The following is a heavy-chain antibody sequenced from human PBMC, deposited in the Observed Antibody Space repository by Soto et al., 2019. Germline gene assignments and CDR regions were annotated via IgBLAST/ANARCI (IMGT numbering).Heavy chain of an antibody. D-gene: IGHD2-2*01. CDR3: ARSHTSSFDY. Sequence: EVQLVESGGGLVKPGGSLRLSCAASGFTFSTYSMNWVRQAPGNGLEWVSSISSSSTYIYYADSLKGRFTISRDNAKNSLYLQMNSLRAEDTAVYYCARSHTSSFDYWGQGTLVTVSS. V-gene: IGHV3-21*01. CDR1: GFTFSTYS. J-gene: IGHJ4*02. CDR2: ISSSSTYI.